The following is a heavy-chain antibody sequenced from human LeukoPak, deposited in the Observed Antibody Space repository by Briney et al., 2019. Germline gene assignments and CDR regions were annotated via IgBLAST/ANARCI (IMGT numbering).Heavy chain of an antibody. CDR3: ARGWYDFWSGNIDY. J-gene: IGHJ4*02. CDR2: ISSSGSTI. D-gene: IGHD3-3*01. V-gene: IGHV3-11*01. Sequence: GGSLRLSCAASGFTFSSFWMHWIRQAPGKGLEWVSYISSSGSTIYYADSVKGRFTISRDNAKNSLYLQMNSLRAEDTAVYYCARGWYDFWSGNIDYWGQGTLVTVSS. CDR1: GFTFSSFW.